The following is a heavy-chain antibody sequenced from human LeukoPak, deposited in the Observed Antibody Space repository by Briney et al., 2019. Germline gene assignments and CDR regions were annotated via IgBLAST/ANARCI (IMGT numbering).Heavy chain of an antibody. D-gene: IGHD5-18*01. V-gene: IGHV3-7*04. CDR2: IKQDGSEK. CDR1: GFTFSSYS. J-gene: IGHJ6*03. CDR3: ATDTAMVKDYYYYYMDV. Sequence: GGSLRLSCAASGFTFSSYSMNWVRQAPGKGLEWVANIKQDGSEKYYVDSVKGRFTICRDNAKNSLYLQMNSLRAEDTAVYYCATDTAMVKDYYYYYMDVWGKGTTVTVSS.